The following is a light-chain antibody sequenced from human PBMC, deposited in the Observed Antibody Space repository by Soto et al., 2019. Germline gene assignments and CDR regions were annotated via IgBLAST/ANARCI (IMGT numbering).Light chain of an antibody. CDR2: GAS. Sequence: VLTQSPGTLSLSPVEIATLSCRASQSVSNNYLAWYQQKPGQAPRLLIYGASNRATGIPDRFSGSGSGTDFTLTISRLEPEDFAVYYCQQYGSSGTFGQGTKVDI. CDR1: QSVSNNY. CDR3: QQYGSSGT. V-gene: IGKV3-20*01. J-gene: IGKJ1*01.